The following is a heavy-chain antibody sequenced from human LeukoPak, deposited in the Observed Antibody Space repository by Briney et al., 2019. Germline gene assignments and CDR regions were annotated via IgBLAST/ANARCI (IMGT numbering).Heavy chain of an antibody. V-gene: IGHV3-30-3*01. CDR1: GFTFSSYA. Sequence: GGSLRLSCAASGFTFSSYAMHWVRQAPGKGLEWVAVISYDGSNKYYADSVKGRFTISRDNSKNTLYLQMNSLRAEDTAVYYCVGGRDAAFDIWGQGTMVTVSS. D-gene: IGHD3-16*01. CDR3: VGGRDAAFDI. J-gene: IGHJ3*02. CDR2: ISYDGSNK.